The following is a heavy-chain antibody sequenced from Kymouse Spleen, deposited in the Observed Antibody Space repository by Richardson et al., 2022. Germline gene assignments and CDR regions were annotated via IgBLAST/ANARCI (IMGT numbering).Heavy chain of an antibody. D-gene: IGHD1-20*01,IGHD1-7*01,IGHD7-27*02. CDR2: TRNKANSYTT. CDR1: GFTFSDHY. CDR3: ALLTGPGAFDI. J-gene: IGHJ3*02. Sequence: EVQLVESGGGLVQPGGSLRLSCAASGFTFSDHYMDWVRQAPGKGLEWVGRTRNKANSYTTEYAASVKGRFTISRDDSKNSLYLQMNSLKTEDTAVYYCALLTGPGAFDIWGQGTMVTVSS. V-gene: IGHV3-72*01.